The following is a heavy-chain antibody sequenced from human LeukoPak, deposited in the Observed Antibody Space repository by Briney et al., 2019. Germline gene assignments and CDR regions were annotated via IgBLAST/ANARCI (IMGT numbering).Heavy chain of an antibody. J-gene: IGHJ4*02. CDR3: ATGSVRYSASWYSQEGDY. D-gene: IGHD6-13*01. V-gene: IGHV3-30*02. CDR1: GFTFSSYG. Sequence: GGSLRLSCAASGFTFSSYGMHWVRQAPGKGLEWVAFIRYDGSNKYYADSVKGRFTISRDNSKNTLYLQMNSLRAEDTAVYYCATGSVRYSASWYSQEGDYWGQGTLVTVSS. CDR2: IRYDGSNK.